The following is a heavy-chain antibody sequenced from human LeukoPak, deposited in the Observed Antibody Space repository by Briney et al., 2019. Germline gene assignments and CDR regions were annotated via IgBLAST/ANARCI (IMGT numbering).Heavy chain of an antibody. V-gene: IGHV3-7*01. CDR1: GFTFTNYW. J-gene: IGHJ4*02. CDR3: AREEFDDYPLYHFDY. CDR2: IKQDRSEK. Sequence: GGSLRLSCAASGFTFTNYWMSWVRQAPGKGLELVANIKQDRSEKYYVDSVKGRFTISRDNAKNSLYLQMNSLRAEDTAVYYCAREEFDDYPLYHFDYWGQGTLVTVSS. D-gene: IGHD4-11*01.